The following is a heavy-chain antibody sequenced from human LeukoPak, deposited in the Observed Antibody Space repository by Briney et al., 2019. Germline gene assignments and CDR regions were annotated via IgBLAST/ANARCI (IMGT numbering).Heavy chain of an antibody. CDR2: IYSSGST. CDR3: ATHSQVLHFDL. J-gene: IGHJ2*01. Sequence: SETLSLTCTVWGGSMRRSSYYWGGLRQPPGKGVAWIGSIYSSGSTYYHPSLKSPVTISVDPSKHQFSLTLSSVTAADTAVYSCATHSQVLHFDLWGRGTLVTVSS. V-gene: IGHV4-39*01. CDR1: GGSMRRSSYY.